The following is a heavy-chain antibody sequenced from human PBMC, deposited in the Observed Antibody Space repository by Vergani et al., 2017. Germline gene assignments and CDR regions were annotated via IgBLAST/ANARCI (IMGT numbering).Heavy chain of an antibody. Sequence: EVQLLESGGGLVQPGGSLRLTCAASEFTFSNYAMNWVRQAPGKGLEWVSGISGSGVSAYYTDSVKGRFTISRDNSKNMLFLQMNNLRTEDTAIYYCAKQYFVAVKYLFTYWGKGTLVTVSS. V-gene: IGHV3-23*01. D-gene: IGHD3-9*01. J-gene: IGHJ4*02. CDR1: EFTFSNYA. CDR2: ISGSGVSA. CDR3: AKQYFVAVKYLFTY.